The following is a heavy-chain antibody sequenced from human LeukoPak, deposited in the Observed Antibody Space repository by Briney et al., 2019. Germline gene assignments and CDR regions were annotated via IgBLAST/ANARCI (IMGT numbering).Heavy chain of an antibody. CDR3: ARDNLRFVVVPAATVYFDY. CDR2: ISGSGGST. Sequence: GGSLRLSCAASGFTFSSYGMSWVRQAPGKGLEWVSAISGSGGSTYYADSVKGRFTISRDNSKNTLYLQMNSLRADDTAVYYCARDNLRFVVVPAATVYFDYWGQGTLVTVSS. V-gene: IGHV3-23*01. CDR1: GFTFSSYG. D-gene: IGHD2-2*01. J-gene: IGHJ4*02.